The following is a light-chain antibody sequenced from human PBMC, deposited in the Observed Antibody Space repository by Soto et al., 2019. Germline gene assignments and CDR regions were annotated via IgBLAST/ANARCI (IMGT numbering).Light chain of an antibody. CDR2: GAS. Sequence: EVVMTQSPATLSVSPGERVTLSCRASQSINAHLAWYQQTPGQAHRLLIHGASTRATGIPARFSGSGFGTEFIDTFSSLQSEDFAIYYCQQYNTWLWTFGQGTNVEI. V-gene: IGKV3-15*01. J-gene: IGKJ1*01. CDR1: QSINAH. CDR3: QQYNTWLWT.